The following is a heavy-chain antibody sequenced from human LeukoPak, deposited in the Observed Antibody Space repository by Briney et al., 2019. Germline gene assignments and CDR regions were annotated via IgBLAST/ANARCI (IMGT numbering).Heavy chain of an antibody. D-gene: IGHD3-22*01. CDR3: ARDSSIGYDRVNFDY. CDR2: ISSSSTFK. CDR1: GFTFSSYW. J-gene: IGHJ4*02. Sequence: GGSLRLSCAASGFTFSSYWMSWVRQAPGKGLEWVSSISSSSTFKHYADSLKGRFTISRDNARNSLFLQMNSLRAEDTAVYYCARDSSIGYDRVNFDYWGQGTLVTVSS. V-gene: IGHV3-21*06.